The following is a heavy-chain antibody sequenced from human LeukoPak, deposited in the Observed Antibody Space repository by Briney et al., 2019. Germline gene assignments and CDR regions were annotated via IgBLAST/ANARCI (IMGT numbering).Heavy chain of an antibody. J-gene: IGHJ4*02. V-gene: IGHV3-7*01. CDR1: GFTFSSYE. Sequence: GGSLRLSCAASGFTFSSYEMNWVRQAPGKGLEWVANIRQDGSESRYVDSVKGRFTNSRDNAKNSLYRQMNSLRGEDTAVYYCARDKVGGSMAGSNLDYWSQGTLVTVPS. CDR3: ARDKVGGSMAGSNLDY. D-gene: IGHD6-19*01. CDR2: IRQDGSES.